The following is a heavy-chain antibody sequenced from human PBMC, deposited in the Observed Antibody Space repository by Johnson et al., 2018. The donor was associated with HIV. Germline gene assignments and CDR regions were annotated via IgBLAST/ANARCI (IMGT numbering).Heavy chain of an antibody. CDR2: IKSKTDGGTT. J-gene: IGHJ3*02. Sequence: VQLVESGGGVVQPGRSLRLSCAASGFTFSDYAMHWVRQAPGKGLEWVGHIKSKTDGGTTDYAAPVKGRFTISRDDSKNMLYLQMNSLRVEDTAVYYCARDHGQLWLLPAFDIWGQGTLVTVSS. CDR3: ARDHGQLWLLPAFDI. V-gene: IGHV3-15*01. D-gene: IGHD5-18*01. CDR1: GFTFSDYA.